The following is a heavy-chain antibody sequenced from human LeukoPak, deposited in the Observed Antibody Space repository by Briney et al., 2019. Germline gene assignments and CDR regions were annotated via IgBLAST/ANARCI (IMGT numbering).Heavy chain of an antibody. V-gene: IGHV1-69*13. J-gene: IGHJ4*02. CDR1: GGTFSSYS. CDR3: ARETLDSSGYYLFDY. CDR2: IIPIFGTA. Sequence: SVKVSCKASGGTFSSYSISWVRQAPGHGLEWMGGIIPIFGTANYAEKFQGRVTITPDESTSPAYMELSSLRSEDSAVYYCARETLDSSGYYLFDYWGLGTLVSVSS. D-gene: IGHD3-22*01.